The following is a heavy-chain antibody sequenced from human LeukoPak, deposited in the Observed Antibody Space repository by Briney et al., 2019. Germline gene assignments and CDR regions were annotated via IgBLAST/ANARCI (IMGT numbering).Heavy chain of an antibody. CDR2: IKWDGGST. J-gene: IGHJ3*02. CDR1: GFTFDDHG. CDR3: ARDRPMIVVADAFDI. V-gene: IGHV3-20*04. D-gene: IGHD3-22*01. Sequence: PGGSLRLSCAASGFTFDDHGMSWVRHAPGKGLEWVSGIKWDGGSTGYADSVKGRFTISRDNAKKSLYLQMNSLRVEDTAVYYCARDRPMIVVADAFDIWGQGTMVTVSS.